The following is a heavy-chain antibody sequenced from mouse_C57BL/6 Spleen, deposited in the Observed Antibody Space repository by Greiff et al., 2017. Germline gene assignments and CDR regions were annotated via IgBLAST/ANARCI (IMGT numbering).Heavy chain of an antibody. D-gene: IGHD2-3*01. J-gene: IGHJ4*01. CDR3: ARVRWLLRNYAMDY. CDR1: GFTFSSYA. V-gene: IGHV5-4*03. CDR2: ISDGGSYT. Sequence: EVKLMESGGGLVKPGGSLKLSCAASGFTFSSYAMSWVRQTPEKRLEWVATISDGGSYTYYPDNVKGRFTISRDNAKNNLYLHMSHLKSEATAIYYCARVRWLLRNYAMDYWGQGTSVTVSS.